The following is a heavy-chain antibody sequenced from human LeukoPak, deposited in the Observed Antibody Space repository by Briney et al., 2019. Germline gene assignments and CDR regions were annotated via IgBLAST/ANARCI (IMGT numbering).Heavy chain of an antibody. D-gene: IGHD5-18*01. J-gene: IGHJ5*02. CDR3: AKDKYSPNINNWFDP. Sequence: GGSLGLSCAASGFTFSSYAMSWVRQAPGKGLEWVSAVSGSGGSTYHADSVKGRFTISRDNSKNTLYLQMNSLRAEDTAVYYCAKDKYSPNINNWFDPWGQGTLVTDSS. CDR1: GFTFSSYA. CDR2: VSGSGGST. V-gene: IGHV3-23*01.